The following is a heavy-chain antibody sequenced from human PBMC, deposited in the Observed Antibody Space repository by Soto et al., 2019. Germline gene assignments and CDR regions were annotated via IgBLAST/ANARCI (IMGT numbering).Heavy chain of an antibody. CDR2: IYYTGST. CDR1: GGSISNSNYY. Sequence: QLQLQESGPGLVKPSETLSLTCTVSGGSISNSNYYWGWIRQPPGKGLEWIGYIYYTGSTYYNPSLKSRVTISVDASKTHFYLNLSSVTAADTAVYYCARHRMATIYWGQGALVTVSS. D-gene: IGHD5-12*01. J-gene: IGHJ4*02. V-gene: IGHV4-39*01. CDR3: ARHRMATIY.